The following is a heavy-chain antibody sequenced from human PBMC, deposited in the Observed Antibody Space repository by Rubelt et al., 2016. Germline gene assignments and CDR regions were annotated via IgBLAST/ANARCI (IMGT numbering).Heavy chain of an antibody. V-gene: IGHV1-8*01. CDR2: MNPHTGNT. Sequence: ASVKVSCKASGYTFTSSDINWVRQATGQRLEWMGWMNPHTGNTGYAQKFQGRVTTTRDTSISTAYMEVSRLASDDTAVYYCARVGIPTSLGWFDPWGQGALVTVSS. D-gene: IGHD7-27*01. CDR3: ARVGIPTSLGWFDP. J-gene: IGHJ5*02. CDR1: GYTFTSSD.